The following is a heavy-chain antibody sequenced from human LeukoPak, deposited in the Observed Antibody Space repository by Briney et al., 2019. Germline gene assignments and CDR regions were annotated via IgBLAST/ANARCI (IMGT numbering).Heavy chain of an antibody. CDR2: IYSSGST. Sequence: PSETLSLTCTVSGYSISSGYYWGWIRQPPGKGLEWLGSIYSSGSTYYNPSLKSRVTVSFDTSKNQFSLSLTSVTAADTAVYYCTKRRGYSFGFDYYYMDVWGKGTTVTISS. CDR3: TKRRGYSFGFDYYYMDV. J-gene: IGHJ6*03. V-gene: IGHV4-38-2*02. D-gene: IGHD5-18*01. CDR1: GYSISSGYY.